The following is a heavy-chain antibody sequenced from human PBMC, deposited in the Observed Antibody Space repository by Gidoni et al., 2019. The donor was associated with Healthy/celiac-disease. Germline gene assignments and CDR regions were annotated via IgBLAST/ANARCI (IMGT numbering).Heavy chain of an antibody. V-gene: IGHV1-18*01. J-gene: IGHJ3*02. CDR2: ISAYKGNT. CDR1: GYTFTCYG. D-gene: IGHD1-26*01. Sequence: QVQLVQSGAEVKKPGASVKVSCKASGYTFTCYGIIWVRQAPGQGLEWMGWISAYKGNTNYEQKLQGRVNMTTDTSTSTAYMELRSLRSDDTAVYYCARGPSSGSYLVPSLYGSRDAFDIWGQGTMVTVSS. CDR3: ARGPSSGSYLVPSLYGSRDAFDI.